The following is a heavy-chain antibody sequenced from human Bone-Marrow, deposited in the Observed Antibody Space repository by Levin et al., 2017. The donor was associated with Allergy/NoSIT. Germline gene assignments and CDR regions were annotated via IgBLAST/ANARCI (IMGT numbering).Heavy chain of an antibody. CDR3: ARGAVMTRDYDYYAMDV. D-gene: IGHD3-16*01. J-gene: IGHJ6*02. CDR2: MYYSGST. Sequence: PSETLSLTCTVSGDSIGSGRYYWSWIRQHPGTGLEWIGLMYYSGSTFYNPSLRSRITISVDTSKNQFSLKLTSVTAADTAVYFCARGAVMTRDYDYYAMDVWGHGTAVTVSS. V-gene: IGHV4-31*03. CDR1: GDSIGSGRYY.